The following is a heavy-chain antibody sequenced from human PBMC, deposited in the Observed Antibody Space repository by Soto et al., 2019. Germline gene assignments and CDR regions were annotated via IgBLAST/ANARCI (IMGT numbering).Heavy chain of an antibody. CDR3: ARPRYYGSGSYFNSEYYFDY. V-gene: IGHV3-13*01. Sequence: GGSLRLSCAAPGFTFSSYDMHWVRQATGKGLEWVSAIGTAGDTYYPGSVKGRFTISRENAKNSLYIQMNSLRAGDTAVYYFARPRYYGSGSYFNSEYYFDYWGQGTLVTVSS. CDR2: IGTAGDT. D-gene: IGHD3-10*01. J-gene: IGHJ4*02. CDR1: GFTFSSYD.